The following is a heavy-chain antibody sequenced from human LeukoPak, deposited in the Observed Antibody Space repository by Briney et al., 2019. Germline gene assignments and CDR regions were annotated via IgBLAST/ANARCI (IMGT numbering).Heavy chain of an antibody. CDR2: IYYSGST. CDR1: GGSIGSYY. V-gene: IGHV4-59*08. J-gene: IGHJ4*02. Sequence: SETLSLTCTVSGGSIGSYYWSWIRQPPGKGLEWIGYIYYSGSTNYNPSLKSRVTISVDTSKNQFSLKLSSVTAADTAVYYCARQGPRRDYFDYWGQGTLVTVSS. CDR3: ARQGPRRDYFDY.